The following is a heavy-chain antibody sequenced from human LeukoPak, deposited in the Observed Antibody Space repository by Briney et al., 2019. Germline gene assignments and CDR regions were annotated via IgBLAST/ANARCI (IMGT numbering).Heavy chain of an antibody. CDR2: IIPIFGTA. Sequence: SVKVSCKASGGTFSSYAISWVRQAPGQGLEWMGGIIPIFGTANYAQKFQGRVTITTDESTSTAYMELSSLRSEDTAVYYCASSVDYCDSSGYPMYEYFQHWGQGTLVTVSS. J-gene: IGHJ1*01. CDR1: GGTFSSYA. CDR3: ASSVDYCDSSGYPMYEYFQH. D-gene: IGHD3-22*01. V-gene: IGHV1-69*05.